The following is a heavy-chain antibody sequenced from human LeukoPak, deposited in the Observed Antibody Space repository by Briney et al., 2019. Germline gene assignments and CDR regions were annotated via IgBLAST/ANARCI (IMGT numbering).Heavy chain of an antibody. J-gene: IGHJ4*02. V-gene: IGHV4-31*03. D-gene: IGHD4-17*01. CDR3: ARGYFYGDYVDY. CDR1: GGSISSGGYY. CDR2: IYYSGST. Sequence: SETLSLTCTVSGGSISSGGYYWSWIRQHPGKGLEWIGYIYYSGSTYYNPSLKSRVTISVDTSKNQFSLKLSSVTAADTAVYYCARGYFYGDYVDYWGQGTLVTVSS.